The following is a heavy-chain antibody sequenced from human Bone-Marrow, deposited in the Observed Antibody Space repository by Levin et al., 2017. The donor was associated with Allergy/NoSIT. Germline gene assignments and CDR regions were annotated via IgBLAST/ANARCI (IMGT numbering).Heavy chain of an antibody. J-gene: IGHJ6*02. V-gene: IGHV3-43D*04. CDR2: ISWDGGST. CDR3: AKGIAAHAGAYYYYGMDV. D-gene: IGHD6-6*01. Sequence: PGGSLRLSCAASGFTFDDYAMHWVRQAPGKGLEWVSLISWDGGSTYYADSVKGRFTISRDNSKNSLYLQMNSLRAEDTALYYCAKGIAAHAGAYYYYGMDVWGQGTTVTVSS. CDR1: GFTFDDYA.